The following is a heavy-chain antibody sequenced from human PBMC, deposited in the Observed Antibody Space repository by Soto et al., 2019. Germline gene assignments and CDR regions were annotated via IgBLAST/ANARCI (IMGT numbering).Heavy chain of an antibody. D-gene: IGHD3-3*01. CDR1: GFPFGSHA. CDR2: VSGNGGTT. V-gene: IGHV3-23*01. Sequence: EVQLLESGGGLVQPGGSLRLSCAASGFPFGSHAMSWVRQAPGKGLEWVSLVSGNGGTTNYADSVKGRFTISRDNSQKTLYLQMNSLRAEDTAIYYCAKGKAHTLFGVDTLFDYWGQGIGVTVSS. CDR3: AKGKAHTLFGVDTLFDY. J-gene: IGHJ4*02.